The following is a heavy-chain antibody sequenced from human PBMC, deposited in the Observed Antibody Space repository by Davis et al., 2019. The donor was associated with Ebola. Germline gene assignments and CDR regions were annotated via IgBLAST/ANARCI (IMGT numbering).Heavy chain of an antibody. V-gene: IGHV3-23*01. CDR3: ANRNMPDATIFGVVSQPFDY. D-gene: IGHD3-3*01. J-gene: IGHJ4*02. CDR1: GFTFSSYA. Sequence: GESLKISCAASGFTFSSYAMSWVRQAPGKGLEWVSGISGSGGSTYYADSVKGRFTISRDNSKNTLYLQMNSLRAEDTAVYYCANRNMPDATIFGVVSQPFDYWGQGTLVTVSS. CDR2: ISGSGGST.